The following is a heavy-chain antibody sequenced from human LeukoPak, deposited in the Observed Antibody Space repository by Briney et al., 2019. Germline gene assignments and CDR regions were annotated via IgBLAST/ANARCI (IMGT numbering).Heavy chain of an antibody. D-gene: IGHD2-8*01. CDR3: AKGKHCIEGVCYRSFDI. Sequence: ASVKVSCKVSGYTFSSYGITWVRQAPGQGLEWMGWVDVDNGQTDYAQKFQGRVTLTTDTSTSTAYMELRSLRSDDSAMYYCAKGKHCIEGVCYRSFDIWGQGTLVTVSS. CDR2: VDVDNGQT. V-gene: IGHV1-18*01. J-gene: IGHJ3*02. CDR1: GYTFSSYG.